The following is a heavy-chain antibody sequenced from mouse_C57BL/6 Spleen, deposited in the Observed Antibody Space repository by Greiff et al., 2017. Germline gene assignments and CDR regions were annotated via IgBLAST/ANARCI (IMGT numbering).Heavy chain of an antibody. CDR1: GYTFTSYW. V-gene: IGHV1-7*01. Sequence: VQLQQSGAELAKPGASVKLSCKASGYTFTSYWMHWVKQRPGQGLEWIGYINPSSGYTKYNQKFKDKATLTADKSSSTAYMQLRSLTYEDSAVYYCARGVPIYDGYFDYWGQGTTLTVSS. CDR3: ARGVPIYDGYFDY. CDR2: INPSSGYT. J-gene: IGHJ2*01. D-gene: IGHD2-3*01.